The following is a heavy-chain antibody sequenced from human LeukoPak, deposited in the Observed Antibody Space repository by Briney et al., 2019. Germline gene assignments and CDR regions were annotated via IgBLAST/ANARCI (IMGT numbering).Heavy chain of an antibody. V-gene: IGHV4-34*01. J-gene: IGHJ4*02. CDR2: INHSGST. D-gene: IGHD3-22*01. Sequence: SETLSLTCAVYGGSFSGYYWSWIRQPPGNGLEWIGEINHSGSTNYNPSLKSRVTISVDTSKNQFSLKLSSVTAADTAVYYCARNYDSSGPPGYWGQGTLVTVSS. CDR1: GGSFSGYY. CDR3: ARNYDSSGPPGY.